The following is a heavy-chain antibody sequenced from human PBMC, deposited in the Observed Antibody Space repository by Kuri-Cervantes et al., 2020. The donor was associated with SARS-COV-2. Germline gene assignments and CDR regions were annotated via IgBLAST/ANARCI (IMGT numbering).Heavy chain of an antibody. V-gene: IGHV5-51*01. CDR3: ARLRVYDYVWGSNRYSAHYYNALDV. D-gene: IGHD3-16*02. CDR2: IYPGDSDT. Sequence: GGSLRLSCKGSGYSFTSYWIGWVRQMPGKGLEWMGIIYPGDSDTRYSPSFQGQVTISADKSISTAYLQWSSLKASDTAMYYCARLRVYDYVWGSNRYSAHYYNALDVWGQGTTVTVSS. CDR1: GYSFTSYW. J-gene: IGHJ6*02.